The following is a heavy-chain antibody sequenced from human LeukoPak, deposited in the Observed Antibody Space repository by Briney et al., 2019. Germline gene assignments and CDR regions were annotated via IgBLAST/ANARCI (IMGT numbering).Heavy chain of an antibody. J-gene: IGHJ4*02. CDR1: GFTFDDYG. V-gene: IGHV3-7*01. CDR3: ARVPSYYYDSSGYYY. Sequence: AGGSLRLSCAASGFTFDDYGMSWVRQAPGKGLEWVANIKQDGSEKYYVDSVKGRFTISRDNAKNSLYLQMNSLRAEDTAVYYCARVPSYYYDSSGYYYWGQGTLVTVSS. D-gene: IGHD3-22*01. CDR2: IKQDGSEK.